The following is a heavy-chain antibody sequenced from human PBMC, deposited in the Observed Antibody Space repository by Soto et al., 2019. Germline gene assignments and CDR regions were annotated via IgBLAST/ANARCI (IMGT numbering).Heavy chain of an antibody. CDR2: INHSGST. Sequence: SETLSLTCAVYGGSLSGYYWSWIRQPPGKGLEWIGEINHSGSTNYNPPLKSRVTISVDTSKNQFSLKLSSVTAADTAVYYCARGQTAVAGNYYYYGMDVWGQGTTVTVS. CDR1: GGSLSGYY. J-gene: IGHJ6*02. D-gene: IGHD6-19*01. CDR3: ARGQTAVAGNYYYYGMDV. V-gene: IGHV4-34*01.